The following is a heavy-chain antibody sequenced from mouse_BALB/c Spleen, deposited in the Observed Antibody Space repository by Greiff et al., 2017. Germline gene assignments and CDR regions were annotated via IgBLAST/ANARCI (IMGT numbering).Heavy chain of an antibody. CDR2: INPSSGYT. CDR3: APTGTRGGFDY. D-gene: IGHD4-1*02. CDR1: GYTFTSYT. J-gene: IGHJ2*01. V-gene: IGHV1-4*01. Sequence: VKLQESGAELARPGASVKMSCKASGYTFTSYTMHWVKQRPGQGLEWIGYINPSSGYTNYNQKFKDKATLTADKSSSTAYMQLSSLTSEDSAVYYCAPTGTRGGFDYWGQGTTLTVSS.